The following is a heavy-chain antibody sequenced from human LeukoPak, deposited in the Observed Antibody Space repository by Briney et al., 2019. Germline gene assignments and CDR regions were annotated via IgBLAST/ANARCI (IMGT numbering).Heavy chain of an antibody. CDR1: GGSISRYY. V-gene: IGHV4-59*01. Sequence: PSETLSLTCTVSGGSISRYYWSWIRQPPGKGLEWIGYIYYSGSTNYNPSLKSRVTISIDTSKNQFSLNLRSVTAADTAVYYCAREFSGPTNWFDPWGQGTLVTVSS. CDR3: AREFSGPTNWFDP. CDR2: IYYSGST. D-gene: IGHD5-12*01. J-gene: IGHJ5*02.